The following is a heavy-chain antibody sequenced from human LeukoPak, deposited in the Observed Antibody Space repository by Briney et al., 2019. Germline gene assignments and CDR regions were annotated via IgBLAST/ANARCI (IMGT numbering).Heavy chain of an antibody. CDR2: INPSGGST. CDR3: ARGVSSGYYWTENWFDP. V-gene: IGHV1-46*01. Sequence: GASVKVSCKASGYTFTSYGISWVRQAPGQGLEWMGIINPSGGSTSYAQKFQGRVTMTRDTSTSTVYMELSSLRSEDTAVYYCARGVSSGYYWTENWFDPWGQGTLVTVSS. D-gene: IGHD3-22*01. J-gene: IGHJ5*02. CDR1: GYTFTSYG.